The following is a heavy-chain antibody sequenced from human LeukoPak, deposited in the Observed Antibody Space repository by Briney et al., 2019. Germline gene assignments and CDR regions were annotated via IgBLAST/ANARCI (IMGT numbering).Heavy chain of an antibody. D-gene: IGHD6-13*01. CDR2: IYYSGST. J-gene: IGHJ3*02. V-gene: IGHV4-59*08. CDR3: ARPGIAAAGTLALDI. Sequence: PSETLSLTCTVSGGSISSYYWSWIRQPPGKGLEWIGYIYYSGSTNYNPSLKSRVTISVDTSKNQFSLKLSSVTAADTAVYYCARPGIAAAGTLALDIWGQGTMVTVSS. CDR1: GGSISSYY.